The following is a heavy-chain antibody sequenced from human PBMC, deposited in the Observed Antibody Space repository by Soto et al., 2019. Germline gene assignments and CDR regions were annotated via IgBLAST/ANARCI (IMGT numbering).Heavy chain of an antibody. CDR3: ARGGNYYYYGMDV. CDR1: GGSVSSESHY. CDR2: IYYTGST. J-gene: IGHJ6*02. D-gene: IGHD6-13*01. Sequence: SETLSLTCTVSGGSVSSESHYWSWIRQTPGKGLEWIGYIYYTGSTNYNPSLKSRVTMSVDTSKNQFSLKLSSVTAADTAVYYCARGGNYYYYGMDVWGQGTTVTVSS. V-gene: IGHV4-61*01.